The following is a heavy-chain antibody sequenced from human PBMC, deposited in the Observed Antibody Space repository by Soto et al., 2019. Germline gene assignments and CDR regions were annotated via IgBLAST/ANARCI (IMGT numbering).Heavy chain of an antibody. J-gene: IGHJ5*02. Sequence: SQTLSLTCAHSGNSVSSNSAAWNWIRQSQSRGLEWMGRTYYRSKWYNDNAVSVKSRITVNPDTSKNQFSLQLNSVTPGVLAVFFCAKALVAGRDWCWVPASWGKGTLVPVSS. CDR1: GNSVSSNSAA. D-gene: IGHD2-8*02. CDR3: AKALVAGRDWCWVPAS. CDR2: TYYRSKWYN. V-gene: IGHV6-1*01.